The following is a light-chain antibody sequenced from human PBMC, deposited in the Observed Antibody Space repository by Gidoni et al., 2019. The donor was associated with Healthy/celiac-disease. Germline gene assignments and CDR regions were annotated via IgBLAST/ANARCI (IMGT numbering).Light chain of an antibody. V-gene: IGLV1-40*01. CDR3: QSYDSSLSGWV. CDR2: GNS. CDR1: SSNIGAGYD. Sequence: QSVLTHPPSVPRAPGPRVTISCTGSSSNIGAGYDVHWYQQLPGTAPKLLIYGNSNRPSGVPDRFSGSKSGTSASLAITGLQAEDEADYYCQSYDSSLSGWVFGGGTKLTVL. J-gene: IGLJ3*02.